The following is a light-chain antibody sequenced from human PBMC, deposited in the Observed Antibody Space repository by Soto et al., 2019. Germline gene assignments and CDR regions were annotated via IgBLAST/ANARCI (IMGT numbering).Light chain of an antibody. V-gene: IGKV1-39*01. CDR1: QRITTY. J-gene: IGKJ2*01. CDR2: TSG. CDR3: QQTYNTPYT. Sequence: IHMTQSPSSLSASVGDRFTITCRASQRITTYLNWYQQKPGEAPKLLISTSGTLQRGVPSRFTGSGSGTDFTLTITGIQPADFATYFCQQTYNTPYTFGQGTKLEIK.